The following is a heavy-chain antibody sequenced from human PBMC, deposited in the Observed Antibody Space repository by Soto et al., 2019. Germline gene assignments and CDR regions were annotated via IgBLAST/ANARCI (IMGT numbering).Heavy chain of an antibody. D-gene: IGHD6-6*01. Sequence: PGGSLRLSCAASGFTVSRNYMSWVRQAPGKGLEWVSVIYSGGTTYYGDSVKGRFTVSRHNSKNTLYLQMNSLRAEDTAIYYYASCKAPARLDIWGQGTMVTVSS. CDR2: IYSGGTT. V-gene: IGHV3-53*04. CDR1: GFTVSRNY. J-gene: IGHJ3*02. CDR3: ASCKAPARLDI.